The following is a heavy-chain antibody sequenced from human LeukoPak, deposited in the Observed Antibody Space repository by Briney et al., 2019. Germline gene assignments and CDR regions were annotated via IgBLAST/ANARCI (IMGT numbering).Heavy chain of an antibody. Sequence: GASVKVSCKASGYTFTGYYMHWVRQAPGQGLEXXXXXXXNSGGTNYAQKFQGRVTMTRDTSISTAYMELSRLRSDDTAVYYCATRIVGATGRGYYYGMDVWGQGTTVTVSS. CDR3: ATRIVGATGRGYYYGMDV. CDR2: XXXNSGGT. V-gene: IGHV1-2*02. CDR1: GYTFTGYY. D-gene: IGHD1-26*01. J-gene: IGHJ6*02.